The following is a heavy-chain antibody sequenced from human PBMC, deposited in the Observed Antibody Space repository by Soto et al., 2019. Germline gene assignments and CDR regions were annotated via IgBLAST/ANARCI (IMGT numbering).Heavy chain of an antibody. V-gene: IGHV6-1*01. D-gene: IGHD2-15*01. CDR1: GYSVSSNSAA. Sequence: PSQTLSLTCAISGYSVSSNSAAWNWIRQSPSRGLEWLGRTYYRSKWYNDYAVSVKSRITINPDTSKNQFSLQLNSVTPEDTAVYYCAREYCSGGSCDSTYNWFDPWGQGTLVTVSS. CDR3: AREYCSGGSCDSTYNWFDP. CDR2: TYYRSKWYN. J-gene: IGHJ5*02.